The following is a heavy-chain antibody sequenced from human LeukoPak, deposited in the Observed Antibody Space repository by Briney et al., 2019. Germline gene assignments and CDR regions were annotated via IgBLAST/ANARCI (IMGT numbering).Heavy chain of an antibody. CDR2: ISFDGSNK. J-gene: IGHJ3*02. V-gene: IGHV3-30*03. CDR3: ARSLRDAFDI. CDR1: GFTFSSYA. Sequence: GGSLRLSCAVSGFTFSSYAVHWVRQAPGKGLEWVAVISFDGSNKYYADSVKGRFTISRANSKNTLYLQMNSLRADDTAVYYCARSLRDAFDIWGQGTMVTVSS.